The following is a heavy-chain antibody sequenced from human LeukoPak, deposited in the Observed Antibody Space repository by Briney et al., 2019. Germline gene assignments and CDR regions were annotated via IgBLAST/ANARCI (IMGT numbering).Heavy chain of an antibody. D-gene: IGHD3-9*01. Sequence: SETLSLTCTVSGGSISSYYWSWIRQPPGKGLEWIGYIYYSGSTNYNPSLKSRVTISVDTSKNQFSLKLSSVTAADTAVYYCARKRRDILTGRIDYWGQGTLVTVSS. CDR3: ARKRRDILTGRIDY. CDR2: IYYSGST. CDR1: GGSISSYY. V-gene: IGHV4-59*12. J-gene: IGHJ4*02.